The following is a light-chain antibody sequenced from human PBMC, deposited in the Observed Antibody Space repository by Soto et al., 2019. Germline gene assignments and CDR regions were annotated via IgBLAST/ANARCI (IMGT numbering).Light chain of an antibody. CDR2: DVS. V-gene: IGLV2-14*01. CDR3: SSYTSSSTRV. J-gene: IGLJ1*01. Sequence: QSALTQPASVSGSPGQSITISCTGTSSDVGGYNYVSWYQQHPGKAPKLMIYDVSNRPSGVSNRFSGSKSGNTASLTISGLPAEDEAEYYCSSYTSSSTRVFGTGTKLTVL. CDR1: SSDVGGYNY.